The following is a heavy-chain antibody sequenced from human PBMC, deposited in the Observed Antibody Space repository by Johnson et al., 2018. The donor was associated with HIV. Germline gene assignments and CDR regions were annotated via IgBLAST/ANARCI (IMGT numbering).Heavy chain of an antibody. D-gene: IGHD3-3*01. V-gene: IGHV3-30*19. Sequence: QVQLVESGGGVVQPGRSLRLSCAASGFTFSSYGMHWVRQAPGKGLEWVAVISYDGSNKYYADSVKGRFTISRDNSKNTLYLQMNSLRAEDTAVYYCARAGGIFGVEDAFDIWGQGTMVTVSS. CDR3: ARAGGIFGVEDAFDI. J-gene: IGHJ3*02. CDR1: GFTFSSYG. CDR2: ISYDGSNK.